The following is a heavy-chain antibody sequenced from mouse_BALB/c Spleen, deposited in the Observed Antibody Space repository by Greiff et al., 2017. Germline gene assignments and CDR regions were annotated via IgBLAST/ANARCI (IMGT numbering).Heavy chain of an antibody. CDR3: ARNYGKGDWYFDV. J-gene: IGHJ1*01. CDR1: GDSITSGY. CDR2: ISYSGST. V-gene: IGHV3-8*02. D-gene: IGHD1-1*01. Sequence: EVKLLESGPSLVKPSQTLSLTCSVTGDSITSGYWNWIRKFPGNKLEYMGYISYSGSTYYNPSLKSRISITRDTSKNQYYLQLNSVTTEDTATYYCARNYGKGDWYFDVWGAGTTVTVSS.